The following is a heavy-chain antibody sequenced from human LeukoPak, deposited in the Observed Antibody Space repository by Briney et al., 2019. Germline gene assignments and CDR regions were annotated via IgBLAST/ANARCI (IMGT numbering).Heavy chain of an antibody. V-gene: IGHV3-30*18. Sequence: PGGSLRLSCAASGFTFSSYGMHWVRQAPGKGLEWVAVISYDGSNKYYADSVKGRFTISRDNSKNTLYLQMNSLRAEDTAVYYCAKDERDCSSTSCYYYYYGMDVWGQGITVTVSS. CDR1: GFTFSSYG. D-gene: IGHD2-2*01. CDR2: ISYDGSNK. CDR3: AKDERDCSSTSCYYYYYGMDV. J-gene: IGHJ6*02.